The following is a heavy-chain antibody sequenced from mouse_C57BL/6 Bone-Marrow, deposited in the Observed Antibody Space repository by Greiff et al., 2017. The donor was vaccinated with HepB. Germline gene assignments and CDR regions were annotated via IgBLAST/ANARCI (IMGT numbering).Heavy chain of an antibody. CDR2: IHPNSGGT. CDR1: GYTFTSYW. V-gene: IGHV1-64*01. CDR3: ARSGYYGFHAMDY. J-gene: IGHJ4*01. D-gene: IGHD1-1*01. Sequence: QVQLQQPGAELVKPGASVKLSCKASGYTFTSYWMHWVKQRPGQGLEWIGMIHPNSGGTNYNEKFKSKATLTVDKSSSTAYMQLSSLTSEDSAVYYCARSGYYGFHAMDYWGQGTSVTVSS.